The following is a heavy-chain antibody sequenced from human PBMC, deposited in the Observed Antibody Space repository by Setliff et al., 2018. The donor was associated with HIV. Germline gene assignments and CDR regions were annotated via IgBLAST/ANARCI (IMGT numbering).Heavy chain of an antibody. J-gene: IGHJ6*02. Sequence: SETLSLTCTVSGGSISSSSYYWGWIRQPPGKGLEWIGSIYYSGTTYYNPSLKSRITISVDTSKNQFSLKVNSVTAADTAVYYCASPKERYYYGSGTNVREYYGMDVWGQGTTVTVS. D-gene: IGHD3-10*01. CDR3: ASPKERYYYGSGTNVREYYGMDV. CDR2: IYYSGTT. CDR1: GGSISSSSYY. V-gene: IGHV4-39*07.